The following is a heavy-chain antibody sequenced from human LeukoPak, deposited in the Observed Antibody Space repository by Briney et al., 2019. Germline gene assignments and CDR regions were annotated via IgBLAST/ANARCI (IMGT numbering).Heavy chain of an antibody. CDR3: AKVKTYYYDSSASYYFDY. D-gene: IGHD3-22*01. CDR2: ISGSGGST. CDR1: GFTFSSCG. J-gene: IGHJ4*02. Sequence: GGSLRLSCAASGFTFSSCGMSWVRQAPGKGLEWVSAISGSGGSTYYADSVKGRFTISRDNSKNTLYLQMNSLRAEDTAVYYCAKVKTYYYDSSASYYFDYWGQGTLVTVSS. V-gene: IGHV3-23*01.